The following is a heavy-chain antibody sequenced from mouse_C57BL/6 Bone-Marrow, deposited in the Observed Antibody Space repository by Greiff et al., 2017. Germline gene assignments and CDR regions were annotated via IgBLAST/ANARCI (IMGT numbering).Heavy chain of an antibody. CDR1: GYTFTSYW. D-gene: IGHD2-5*01. V-gene: IGHV1-69*01. Sequence: QVQLQQPGAELVMPGASVKLSCKASGYTFTSYWMHWVKQRPGQGLEWIGEIDPSDSYTNYNQKFKGKSTLTVDKSSSTAYMQLSSLTSEDSAVYDCARDYSNSYYAMDYWGQGTSVTVSS. J-gene: IGHJ4*01. CDR2: IDPSDSYT. CDR3: ARDYSNSYYAMDY.